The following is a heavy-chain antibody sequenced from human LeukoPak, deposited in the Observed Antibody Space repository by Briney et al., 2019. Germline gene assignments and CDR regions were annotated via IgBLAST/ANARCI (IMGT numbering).Heavy chain of an antibody. V-gene: IGHV3-9*01. J-gene: IGHJ4*02. CDR1: GFTFDDYA. D-gene: IGHD3-3*01. CDR2: ISWNSGSI. Sequence: PGGSLRLSCAASGFTFDDYAMHWVRQAPGKGLEWVSGISWNSGSIGYADSVKGRFTISRDNAKNSLYLQMNSLRAEDTALYYCAKDIAGYDFWSGYSDPLTAAFDYWGQGTLVTVSS. CDR3: AKDIAGYDFWSGYSDPLTAAFDY.